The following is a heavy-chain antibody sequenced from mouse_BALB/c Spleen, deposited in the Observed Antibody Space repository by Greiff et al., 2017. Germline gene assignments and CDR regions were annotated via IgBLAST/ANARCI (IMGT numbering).Heavy chain of an antibody. J-gene: IGHJ3*01. D-gene: IGHD2-4*01. V-gene: IGHV1-9*01. CDR2: ILPGSGST. CDR1: GYTFSSYW. CDR3: ARSGDYDVFAY. Sequence: QVQLQQSGAELMKPGASVKISCKATGYTFSSYWIEWVKQRPGHGLEWIGEILPGSGSTNYNEKFKGKATFTADTSSNTAYMQLSSLTSEDSAVYYCARSGDYDVFAYWGQGTLVTVSA.